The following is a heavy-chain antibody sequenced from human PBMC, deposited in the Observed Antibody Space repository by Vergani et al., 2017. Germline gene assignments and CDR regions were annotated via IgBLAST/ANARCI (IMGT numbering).Heavy chain of an antibody. D-gene: IGHD6-6*01. Sequence: QVQLVQSGAEVKKPGSSVKVSCKASGGTFSSYTISWVRQAPGQGLEWMGRIIPILGIANYAQKFQGRVTITADESTSTAYMELSSLRSEDTAVYYCAKEEKWLGIAARPLDYWGQGTLVTVSS. CDR3: AKEEKWLGIAARPLDY. CDR1: GGTFSSYT. J-gene: IGHJ4*02. CDR2: IIPILGIA. V-gene: IGHV1-69*08.